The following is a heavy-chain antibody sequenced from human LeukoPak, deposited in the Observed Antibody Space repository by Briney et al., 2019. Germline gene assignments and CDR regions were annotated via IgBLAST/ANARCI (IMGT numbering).Heavy chain of an antibody. CDR2: INPNSGGT. V-gene: IGHV1-2*02. Sequence: ASGKVSCKASGYTFTGYYMHWVRQAPGQGLEWMGWINPNSGGTNYAQKFQGRVTMTRDTSISTAYMELSRLRSDDTAVYYCARDGAYCSSTSCYTSYYYYYYMDVWGKGTTVTVSS. CDR1: GYTFTGYY. J-gene: IGHJ6*03. CDR3: ARDGAYCSSTSCYTSYYYYYYMDV. D-gene: IGHD2-2*02.